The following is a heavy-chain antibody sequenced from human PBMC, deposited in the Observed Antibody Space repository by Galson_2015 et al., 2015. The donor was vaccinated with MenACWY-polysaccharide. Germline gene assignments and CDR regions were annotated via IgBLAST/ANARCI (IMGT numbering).Heavy chain of an antibody. Sequence: SLRLSCAASGFTFRSYAIHWVRQAPGKGLEWVAVISYDGINKYYADSVKGRFTISRDNSKYTVYLQMNSLRADDTTVYYCARDYCDRITCSGMDVWGQGTTLTVSS. V-gene: IGHV3-30-3*01. CDR2: ISYDGINK. CDR1: GFTFRSYA. D-gene: IGHD2/OR15-2a*01. J-gene: IGHJ6*02. CDR3: ARDYCDRITCSGMDV.